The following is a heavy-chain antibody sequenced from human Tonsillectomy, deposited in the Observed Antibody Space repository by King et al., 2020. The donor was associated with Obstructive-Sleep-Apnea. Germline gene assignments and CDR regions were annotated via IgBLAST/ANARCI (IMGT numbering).Heavy chain of an antibody. Sequence: QLQESGPGLVKPSETLSLTCTVSGGSLSSSDYYWGWIRPPPGKGLVGIGGLYYSGRTYYKPSLKNRVTTSLDTSTSNFSLRLNSVAAADTAVYYCVREDYGDFECAYWGQGTLVTVSS. CDR3: VREDYGDFECAY. CDR2: LYYSGRT. D-gene: IGHD4-17*01. J-gene: IGHJ4*02. CDR1: GGSLSSSDYY. V-gene: IGHV4-39*07.